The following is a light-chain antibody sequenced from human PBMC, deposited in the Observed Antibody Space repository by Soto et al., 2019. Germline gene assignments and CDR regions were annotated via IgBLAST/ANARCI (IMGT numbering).Light chain of an antibody. J-gene: IGKJ1*01. V-gene: IGKV1-9*01. CDR2: HAS. CDR3: QQYNSYS. Sequence: SQLTQSPSSLSASVVYRVTIICRTSQGISSYLGWYQQKPGTAPKVLIYHASNLQSGVPSRFSGSVSGTEFTLTISSLQPDDFATYYCQQYNSYSFGQGTKVDIK. CDR1: QGISSY.